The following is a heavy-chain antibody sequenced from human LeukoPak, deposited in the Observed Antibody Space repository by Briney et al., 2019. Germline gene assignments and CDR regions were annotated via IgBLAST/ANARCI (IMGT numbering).Heavy chain of an antibody. CDR3: NTVVWFGELLGY. Sequence: GGSLRLSCAASGFTFANAWMSWVRQAPGKGLEWVGRVQSKVDGGSIDYAAPAKGRFTISRDDSKNTLFLQMNSLKTEDTATYYCNTVVWFGELLGYWGQGVLVTVSS. V-gene: IGHV3-15*01. J-gene: IGHJ4*02. CDR1: GFTFANAW. D-gene: IGHD3-10*01. CDR2: VQSKVDGGSI.